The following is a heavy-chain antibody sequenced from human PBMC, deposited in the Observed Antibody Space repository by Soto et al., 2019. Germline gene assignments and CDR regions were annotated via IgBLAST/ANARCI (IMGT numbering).Heavy chain of an antibody. CDR1: GYTFTSYG. Sequence: ASVKVSCKASGYTFTSYGISWVRQAPGQGLEWMGWISAYNGNTNYAQKLQGRVTMTTDTSTSTAYMELGSLRSDDTAVYYCARGYPDYDFWSGSEFPPYYMDVWGKGTTVTVSS. J-gene: IGHJ6*03. V-gene: IGHV1-18*01. CDR2: ISAYNGNT. D-gene: IGHD3-3*01. CDR3: ARGYPDYDFWSGSEFPPYYMDV.